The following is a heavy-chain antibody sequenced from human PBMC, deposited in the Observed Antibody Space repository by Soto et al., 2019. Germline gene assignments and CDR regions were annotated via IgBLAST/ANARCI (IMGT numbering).Heavy chain of an antibody. CDR2: IYYSGST. V-gene: IGHV4-31*11. D-gene: IGHD1-26*01. J-gene: IGHJ3*02. CDR1: GGSISSGGYY. Sequence: SETLSLTCAVSGGSISSGGYYWSWIRQHPGKGLEWIGYIYYSGSTYYNPSLKSRVTISVDTSKNQFSLKLTSVTAADTAVYYCARDPSSVGNAFDIWGQGTMVTVSS. CDR3: ARDPSSVGNAFDI.